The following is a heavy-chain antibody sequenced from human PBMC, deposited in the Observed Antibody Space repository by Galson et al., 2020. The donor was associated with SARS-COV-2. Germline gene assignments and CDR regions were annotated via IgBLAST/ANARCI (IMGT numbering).Heavy chain of an antibody. D-gene: IGHD3-22*01. CDR1: GFTFSSYG. CDR3: AKELNYYDSSGDRAFDI. CDR2: ISYDGSNK. Sequence: GGSLRLSCAASGFTFSSYGMHWVRQAPGKGLEWVAVISYDGSNKYYADSVKGRFTISRDNSKNTLYLQMNSLRAEDTAVYYCAKELNYYDSSGDRAFDIWGQGTMVTVSS. V-gene: IGHV3-30*18. J-gene: IGHJ3*02.